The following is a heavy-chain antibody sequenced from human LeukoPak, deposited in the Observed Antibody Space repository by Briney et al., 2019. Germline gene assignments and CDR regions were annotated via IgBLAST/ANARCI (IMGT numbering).Heavy chain of an antibody. Sequence: KPSETLSLTCTVSGGSISNYYWSWIRQPPGKGLEWIGYIYYSGSTYDNPSLRSRLTISRDTSKNQFSLKLSSVAAADTAMYYCARALTYSSTSVSAFDIWGQGTMVTVSS. CDR3: ARALTYSSTSVSAFDI. CDR1: GGSISNYY. J-gene: IGHJ3*02. CDR2: IYYSGST. D-gene: IGHD6-6*01. V-gene: IGHV4-59*01.